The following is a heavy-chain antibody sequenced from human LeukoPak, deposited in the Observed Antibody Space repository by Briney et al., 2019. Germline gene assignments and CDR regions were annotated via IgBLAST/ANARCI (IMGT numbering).Heavy chain of an antibody. V-gene: IGHV3-23*01. CDR2: NSGGST. CDR3: AKDLGSSGWYIDY. J-gene: IGHJ4*02. D-gene: IGHD6-19*01. Sequence: GGSLRLSCAASGFTFSSYAVYWVRQAPGRGLKWVSSNSGGSTYYADSVKGRFTISRDNSKNTLYLQMNSLRAEDTAVYYCAKDLGSSGWYIDYWGQGTLVTVSS. CDR1: GFTFSSYA.